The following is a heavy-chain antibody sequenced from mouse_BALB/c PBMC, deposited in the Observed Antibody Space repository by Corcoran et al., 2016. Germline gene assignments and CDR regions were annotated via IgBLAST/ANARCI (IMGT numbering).Heavy chain of an antibody. CDR1: RFTFSSYS. Sequence: EVQLVESGGGLVKPGGSLRLSCAASRFTFSSYSMNWVRQAPGKGLEWVSSISSSSSYIYYADSVKGRFTISRDNAKNSLYLQMNSLRAEDTAVYYCARDQAIKYFDYWGQGTLVTVSS. J-gene: IGHJ2*01. CDR3: ARDQAIKYFDY. V-gene: IGHV5-17*01. CDR2: ISSSSSYI. D-gene: IGHD3-2*02.